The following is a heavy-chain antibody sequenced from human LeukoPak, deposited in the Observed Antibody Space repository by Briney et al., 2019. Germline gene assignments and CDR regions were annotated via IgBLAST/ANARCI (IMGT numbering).Heavy chain of an antibody. CDR1: GFTFSDYY. CDR3: ARLVPAASYYFDY. D-gene: IGHD2-2*01. CDR2: ISSSSSYT. Sequence: GGSLRLSCAASGFTFSDYYMTWIRQAPGKGLGWVSYISSSSSYTNYADSVKGRFTISRDNAKNSLYLQMNSLRAEDTAVYYCARLVPAASYYFDYWGQGTLVTVSS. J-gene: IGHJ4*02. V-gene: IGHV3-11*03.